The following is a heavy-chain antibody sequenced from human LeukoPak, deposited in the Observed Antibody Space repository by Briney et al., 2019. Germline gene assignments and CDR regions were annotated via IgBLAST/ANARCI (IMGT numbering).Heavy chain of an antibody. CDR1: GFIFSSYA. D-gene: IGHD1-26*01. J-gene: IGHJ3*02. Sequence: PGRSLRLSCAASGFIFSSYAMHWVRQAPGKGLEWVAVISYDGSNKYYADSVKGRFTISRDNSKNTLYLQMNSLRAEDTAVYYCAREGAEQAFDIWGQGTMVTVSS. CDR3: AREGAEQAFDI. CDR2: ISYDGSNK. V-gene: IGHV3-30-3*01.